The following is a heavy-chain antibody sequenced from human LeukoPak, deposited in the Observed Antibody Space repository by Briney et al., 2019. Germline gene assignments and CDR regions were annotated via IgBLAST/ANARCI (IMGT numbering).Heavy chain of an antibody. CDR2: IYPGDSDT. Sequence: GDSLKISCKGSGYDFTHYWIGWVRQMPGKGLEWMGLIYPGDSDTRYGPSFQGLVTISVDKSINTAYLQWSSLKASDTAIYYCARDDYFDLWGRGTLVTVSS. CDR1: GYDFTHYW. J-gene: IGHJ2*01. CDR3: ARDDYFDL. V-gene: IGHV5-51*01. D-gene: IGHD3-3*01.